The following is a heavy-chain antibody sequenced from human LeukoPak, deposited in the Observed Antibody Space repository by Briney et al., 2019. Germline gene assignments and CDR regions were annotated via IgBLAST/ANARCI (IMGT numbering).Heavy chain of an antibody. CDR2: INEDGSGK. D-gene: IGHD3-16*01. Sequence: PGGSLRLSCAASGFTFSSYWMSWVRQAPGKGLEWVANINEDGSGKYHVDSVKGRFTISRDNAKNSLFLQMNSLRVEGTAIYYCVRDEKKRGGDYWGQGTLVTVSS. V-gene: IGHV3-7*01. CDR3: VRDEKKRGGDY. CDR1: GFTFSSYW. J-gene: IGHJ4*02.